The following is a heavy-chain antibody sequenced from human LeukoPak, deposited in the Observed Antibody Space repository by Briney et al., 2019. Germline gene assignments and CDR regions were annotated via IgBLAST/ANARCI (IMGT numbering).Heavy chain of an antibody. CDR3: ARDGTAAGLYFDL. V-gene: IGHV3-7*01. D-gene: IGHD6-13*01. CDR2: INQNGGEK. CDR1: GFTFSDYW. Sequence: GSLRLSCAVSGFTFSDYWMNWVRQAPGKGLEWVASINQNGGEKSYVDSVKGRFTISRDNPKNSLYLQMSSLRAEDTAVYYCARDGTAAGLYFDLWGQGTLVTVSS. J-gene: IGHJ4*01.